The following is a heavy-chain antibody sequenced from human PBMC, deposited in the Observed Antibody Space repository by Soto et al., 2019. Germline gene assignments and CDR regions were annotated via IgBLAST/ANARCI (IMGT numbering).Heavy chain of an antibody. J-gene: IGHJ4*02. CDR2: ISSGGNTK. CDR3: ARVAY. Sequence: EVQLVESGEGLVKPGGSLRLSCVASGFTFSRYSINWFRQAPGKGLEWVSSISSGGNTKSYANSVKGRFTISRDNAKNSLYLEMNSLRPEDTAVYYCARVAYWGQGTLVTVSS. CDR1: GFTFSRYS. V-gene: IGHV3-21*06.